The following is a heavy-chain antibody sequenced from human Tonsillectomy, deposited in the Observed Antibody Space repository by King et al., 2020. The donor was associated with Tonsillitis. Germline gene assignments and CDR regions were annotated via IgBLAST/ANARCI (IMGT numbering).Heavy chain of an antibody. J-gene: IGHJ4*02. D-gene: IGHD6-19*01. Sequence: VQLVESGGGLVQPGGSLRLSCAASGCTFSSYEMNWVRQAPGKGLEWGAYIISSGSTIYYPDAVKGRFTITSDNAKNSLYLQMNSLRCEDTAVYYCARDSSGWYWGQGTLVTVSS. CDR1: GCTFSSYE. V-gene: IGHV3-48*03. CDR3: ARDSSGWY. CDR2: IISSGSTI.